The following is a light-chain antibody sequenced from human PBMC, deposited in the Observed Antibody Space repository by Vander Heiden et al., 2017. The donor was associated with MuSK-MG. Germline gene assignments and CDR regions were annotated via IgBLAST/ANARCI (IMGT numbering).Light chain of an antibody. V-gene: IGKV1-33*01. J-gene: IGKJ4*01. Sequence: DIQMTQSPSSLSASVGDRVTITCQASQDISNYLNWYQQKPWKAPKLLIYDASNFETGVPSRFSGSGSGTDFTLTISSLQPEHLATYYCRGDYNLRQTSDGGVKEQ. CDR3: RGDYNLRQT. CDR2: DAS. CDR1: QDISNY.